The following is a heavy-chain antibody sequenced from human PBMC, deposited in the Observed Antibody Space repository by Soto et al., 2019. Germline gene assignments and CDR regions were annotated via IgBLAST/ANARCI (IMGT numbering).Heavy chain of an antibody. CDR2: IIPIFGTA. Sequence: SVKVSCKASGGTFSSYAISWVRQAPGQGLEWMGGIIPIFGTANYAQKFQGRVTITADESTSTAYMELSSLRSEDTAVYYCARVPVFTVTRHLDYWGQGTLVTVSS. D-gene: IGHD4-4*01. CDR3: ARVPVFTVTRHLDY. V-gene: IGHV1-69*13. CDR1: GGTFSSYA. J-gene: IGHJ4*02.